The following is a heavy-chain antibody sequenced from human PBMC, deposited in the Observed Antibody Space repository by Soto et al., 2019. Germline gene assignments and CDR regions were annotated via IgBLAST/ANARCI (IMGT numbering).Heavy chain of an antibody. CDR2: IYYSGST. V-gene: IGHV4-39*01. CDR1: GGSISSSSYY. Sequence: PSETLSLTCTVSGGSISSSSYYWGWIRQPPGKGLEWIGSIYYSGSTYYNPSLKSRVTISVDTSKNQFSLKLSSVTAADTAVYYCARQSLGYCSSTSCYAFDIWGQGTMVTVSS. CDR3: ARQSLGYCSSTSCYAFDI. D-gene: IGHD2-2*01. J-gene: IGHJ3*02.